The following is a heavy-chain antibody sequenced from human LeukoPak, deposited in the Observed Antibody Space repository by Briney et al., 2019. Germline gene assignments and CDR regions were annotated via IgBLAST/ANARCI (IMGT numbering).Heavy chain of an antibody. CDR2: ISYSGST. Sequence: SETLYLTCTVSGGSISTSSYYWGWIRQPPGKGLEWIGSISYSGSTYYNPSLKSRVTISVDTSKNQFSLKLSSVTAADTAVYYCARDLMVRGVISKPFDYWGQGTLVTVSS. V-gene: IGHV4-39*07. J-gene: IGHJ4*02. CDR1: GGSISTSSYY. CDR3: ARDLMVRGVISKPFDY. D-gene: IGHD3-10*01.